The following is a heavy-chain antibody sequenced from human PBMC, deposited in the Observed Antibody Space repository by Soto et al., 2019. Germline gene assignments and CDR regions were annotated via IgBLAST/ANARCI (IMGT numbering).Heavy chain of an antibody. D-gene: IGHD3-3*01. CDR3: ARDITPPSGSPPPAFDY. CDR2: ISYDGSNK. Sequence: QVQLVESGGGVVQPGRSLRLSCAASGFTFSSYAMHWVRQAPGKGLEWVAVISYDGSNKYYADSVKGRFTISRDNSKNTLYLQMNSLRAEDTAVYYCARDITPPSGSPPPAFDYWGQGTLVTVSS. V-gene: IGHV3-30-3*01. J-gene: IGHJ4*02. CDR1: GFTFSSYA.